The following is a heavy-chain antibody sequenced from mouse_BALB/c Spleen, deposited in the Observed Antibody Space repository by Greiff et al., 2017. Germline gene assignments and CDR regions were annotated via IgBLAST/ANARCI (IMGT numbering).Heavy chain of an antibody. D-gene: IGHD1-1*01. CDR1: GYAFTNYL. CDR2: INPGSGGT. Sequence: VQLVESGAELVRPGTSVKVSCKASGYAFTNYLIEWVKQRPGQGLEWIGVINPGSGGTNYNEKFKGKATLTADKSSSTAYMQLSSLTSDDSAVYFCARGGLYGSSSYYAMDYWGQGTSVTVSS. CDR3: ARGGLYGSSSYYAMDY. V-gene: IGHV1-54*01. J-gene: IGHJ4*01.